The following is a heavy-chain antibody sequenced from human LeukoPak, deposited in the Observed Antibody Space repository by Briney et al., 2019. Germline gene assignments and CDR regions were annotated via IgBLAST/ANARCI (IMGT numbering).Heavy chain of an antibody. Sequence: GGSLRLSCAASGFTFSSYAMSWVRQAPGKGLEWVSAISGSGGSTYYADSVKGRFTISRDNSKNTLYLQMNSLRAEDTAVYYCAKQSEIAIFGVVITYYFDYWGQGTLVTVSS. D-gene: IGHD3-3*01. CDR1: GFTFSSYA. CDR2: ISGSGGST. J-gene: IGHJ4*02. CDR3: AKQSEIAIFGVVITYYFDY. V-gene: IGHV3-23*01.